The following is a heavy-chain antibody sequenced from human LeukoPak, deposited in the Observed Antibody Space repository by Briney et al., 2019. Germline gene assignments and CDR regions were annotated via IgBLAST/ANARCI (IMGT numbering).Heavy chain of an antibody. V-gene: IGHV4-34*01. CDR3: ARXARYCSGGSCXSFAFDI. D-gene: IGHD2-15*01. CDR2: INHSGST. J-gene: IGHJ3*02. Sequence: KPSETLSLTCAVYGGSFSGYYWSWIRQPPGKGLEWIGEINHSGSTNYNPSLKSRVTISVDTSKNQFSLKLSSVTAADTAVYYCARXARYCSGGSCXSFAFDIWGXGTMXXVS. CDR1: GGSFSGYY.